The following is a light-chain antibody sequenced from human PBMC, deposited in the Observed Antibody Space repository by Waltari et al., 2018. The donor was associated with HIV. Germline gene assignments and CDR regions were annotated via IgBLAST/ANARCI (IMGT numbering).Light chain of an antibody. Sequence: DIQITQSPSSLSASVGDRVPIPCRASQSISSYLNWYQQQPGKAPKLLIYAASSLQSGVPSRFSGSGSGTAFTLTISSLQPEDFATYYCHQSYSTSFTFGPGTKVDIK. CDR3: HQSYSTSFT. V-gene: IGKV1-39*01. J-gene: IGKJ3*01. CDR2: AAS. CDR1: QSISSY.